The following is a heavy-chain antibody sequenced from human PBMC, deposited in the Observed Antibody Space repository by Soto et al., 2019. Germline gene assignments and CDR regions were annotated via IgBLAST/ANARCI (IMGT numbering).Heavy chain of an antibody. CDR1: GFIFSNYE. CDR3: ARGDCSGSTCYSGDY. J-gene: IGHJ4*02. D-gene: IGHD2-15*01. V-gene: IGHV3-48*03. CDR2: IASNGNTI. Sequence: PGGSLRLSCAASGFIFSNYEMNWVRQAPGKGLEWLSYIASNGNTIYYANSVKGRFTVSRDNAKGSLYLQMNSLRAADTAVYYYARGDCSGSTCYSGDYWGQGTLVTVSS.